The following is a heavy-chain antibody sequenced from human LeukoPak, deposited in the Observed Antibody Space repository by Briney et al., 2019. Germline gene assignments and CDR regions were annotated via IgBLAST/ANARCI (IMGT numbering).Heavy chain of an antibody. D-gene: IGHD3-22*01. CDR2: IYYSGST. CDR3: ARDSGYYDLDY. Sequence: SETLSLTCTVSDGSISSYYWSWIRQPPGKGLEWIGYIYYSGSTNYNPSLKSRVTISVDTSKNQFSLKLSSVTAADTAVYYCARDSGYYDLDYWGQGTLVTVSS. V-gene: IGHV4-59*01. CDR1: DGSISSYY. J-gene: IGHJ4*02.